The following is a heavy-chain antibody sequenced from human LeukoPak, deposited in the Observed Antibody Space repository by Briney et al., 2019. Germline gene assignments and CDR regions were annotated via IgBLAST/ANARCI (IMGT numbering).Heavy chain of an antibody. Sequence: PSETLSLTCAVYGGSFSGYYWSWIRQPPGKGLEWIGEIIHSGRTNYNPSLKSRVTISVDTSKNQFSLKLSSVTAADTAVYYCARLPTVTFFDYWGQGTLVTVSS. CDR3: ARLPTVTFFDY. CDR2: IIHSGRT. J-gene: IGHJ4*02. V-gene: IGHV4-34*12. CDR1: GGSFSGYY. D-gene: IGHD4-17*01.